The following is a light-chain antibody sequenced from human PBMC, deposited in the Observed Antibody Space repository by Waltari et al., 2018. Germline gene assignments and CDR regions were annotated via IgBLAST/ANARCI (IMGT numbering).Light chain of an antibody. V-gene: IGKV3-15*01. CDR3: QQFDNWS. CDR1: QSGSTT. Sequence: EIVMTQSPATLSVSPGERATLSCRASQSGSTTLAWYQQKPGQAPRLLIYGASTRATGIPARFSGSGSGTEFTLTISSLQSADFAIYYCQQFDNWSFGQGTKLEI. CDR2: GAS. J-gene: IGKJ2*01.